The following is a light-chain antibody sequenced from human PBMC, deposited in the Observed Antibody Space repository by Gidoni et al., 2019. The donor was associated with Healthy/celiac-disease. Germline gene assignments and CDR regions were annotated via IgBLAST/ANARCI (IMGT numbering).Light chain of an antibody. V-gene: IGKV3-15*01. J-gene: IGKJ2*03. CDR3: QQYNNWPLS. CDR1: PSGSSN. CDR2: GAS. Sequence: EIVMTQSPATLSVSPGERATLSCRASPSGSSNLAWYQQKPGQAPRLLIYGASTRATGIPARFSGSGSGTEFTLTISSLQSEDFAVYYCQQYNNWPLSFGQGTKLEIK.